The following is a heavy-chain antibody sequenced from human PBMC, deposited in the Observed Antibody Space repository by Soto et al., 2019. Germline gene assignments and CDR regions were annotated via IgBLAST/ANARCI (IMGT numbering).Heavy chain of an antibody. CDR3: AKDLGDGYNTGLDC. D-gene: IGHD5-12*01. CDR1: GFTFDHYA. CDR2: ITSNSGSI. V-gene: IGHV3-9*01. J-gene: IGHJ4*02. Sequence: ESGGGLVQPGRSLRLSCAASGFTFDHYAMHWLRQAPGKGLGWVSTITSNSGSIGYADSVKGRFTISRDNAKNSLYLQMNSLRAEDTALYYCAKDLGDGYNTGLDCWGQGSLVTVSS.